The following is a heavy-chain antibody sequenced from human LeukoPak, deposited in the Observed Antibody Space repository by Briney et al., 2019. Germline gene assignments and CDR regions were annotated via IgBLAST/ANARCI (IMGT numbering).Heavy chain of an antibody. V-gene: IGHV4-34*01. CDR2: INHSGST. Sequence: SETLSLTCAVYGGSFSGYYWSWIRQPPGKGLEWIGEINHSGSTNYNPSLKSRLTISVDTSKNQFSLKLSSVTAAAPAVYYCAREHPFLWFGALYGMDVWGQGTTVTVSS. CDR3: AREHPFLWFGALYGMDV. D-gene: IGHD3-10*01. CDR1: GGSFSGYY. J-gene: IGHJ6*02.